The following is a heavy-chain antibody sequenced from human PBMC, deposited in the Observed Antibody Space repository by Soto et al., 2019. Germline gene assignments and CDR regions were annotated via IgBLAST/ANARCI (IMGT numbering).Heavy chain of an antibody. V-gene: IGHV1-58*01. CDR2: IVVGSGNT. CDR1: GFTFTSSA. D-gene: IGHD3-9*01. J-gene: IGHJ4*02. CDR3: AADLTYYDILTGSYYFDY. Sequence: ASVKVSCKASGFTFTSSAVQWVRQARGQRLEWIGWIVVGSGNTNYAQKFQERVTITRDMSTSTAYMELSSLRSEDTAVYYCAADLTYYDILTGSYYFDYWGQGTLVTVS.